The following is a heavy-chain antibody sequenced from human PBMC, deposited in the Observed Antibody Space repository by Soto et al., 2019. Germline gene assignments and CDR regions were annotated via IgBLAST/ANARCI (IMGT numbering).Heavy chain of an antibody. CDR1: GYSFTNYW. D-gene: IGHD4-17*01. CDR2: IYPSDSTT. J-gene: IGHJ5*02. CDR3: ARHGFYGDYSSNYFDP. Sequence: GESLKISCKGSGYSFTNYWIAWVRQMPGKGLEYMGIIYPSDSTTRYSPSFQGQVTISADKSISTAYLQWNSLKASDTAMYYCARHGFYGDYSSNYFDPWGQGTLVTVS. V-gene: IGHV5-51*01.